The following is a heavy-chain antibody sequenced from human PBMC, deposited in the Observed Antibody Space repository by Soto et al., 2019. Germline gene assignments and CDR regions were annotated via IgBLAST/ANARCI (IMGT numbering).Heavy chain of an antibody. J-gene: IGHJ6*02. CDR3: GSYYCGGARCHGLDV. CDR2: IYYSGST. Sequence: SETLSLTCTVSGGSISSYYWSWIRQPPGKGLERIGYIYYSGSTNYNPSLKSRLTMSLDTSKNQFSLSLSSVTAADTAVYYCGSYYCGGARCHGLDVWGLGTTVTVSS. D-gene: IGHD2-21*01. CDR1: GGSISSYY. V-gene: IGHV4-59*08.